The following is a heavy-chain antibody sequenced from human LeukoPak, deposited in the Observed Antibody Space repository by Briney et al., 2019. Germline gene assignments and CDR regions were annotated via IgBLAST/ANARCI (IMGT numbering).Heavy chain of an antibody. J-gene: IGHJ4*02. CDR2: INQDGSEK. V-gene: IGHV3-7*03. CDR1: GFTFSSYW. CDR3: ARVGARVRYFDWLLSYFDY. Sequence: GGSLRLSCAASGFTFSSYWMSWVRQAPGKGLEWVASINQDGSEKYYADSVKGRFTISRDNAKNSLYLQMNSLRAEDTALYYCARVGARVRYFDWLLSYFDYWGQGTLVTVSS. D-gene: IGHD3-9*01.